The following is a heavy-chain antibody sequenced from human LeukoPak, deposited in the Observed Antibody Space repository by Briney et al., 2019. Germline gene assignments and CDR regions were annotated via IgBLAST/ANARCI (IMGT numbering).Heavy chain of an antibody. D-gene: IGHD6-19*01. J-gene: IGHJ6*02. Sequence: GGSLGLSREASGFTFNSYAMNWVRQAPGKGLEWVSYISSSSSYTNYADSVKGRFTISRDNAKNSLYLQMNSLRAEDTAVYYCARVSVAVAGTGAYYGMDVWGQGTTVTVSS. V-gene: IGHV3-11*05. CDR2: ISSSSSYT. CDR3: ARVSVAVAGTGAYYGMDV. CDR1: GFTFNSYA.